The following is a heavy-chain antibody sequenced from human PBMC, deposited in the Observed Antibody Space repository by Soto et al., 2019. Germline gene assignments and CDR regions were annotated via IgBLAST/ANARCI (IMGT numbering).Heavy chain of an antibody. D-gene: IGHD2-8*01. V-gene: IGHV4-31*03. CDR3: ARRALPQCINGVCYKDGFWDY. J-gene: IGHJ4*02. Sequence: QVQLQESGPGLVKPSQTLSLTCTVSGGSVSSGGYYWSWIRQHTGTGLEWIGYIYYSGTTYFNPSLKSRASISLDTSKNECSLKLTSVTAADTAVYYCARRALPQCINGVCYKDGFWDYWGQGALVTVSS. CDR2: IYYSGTT. CDR1: GGSVSSGGYY.